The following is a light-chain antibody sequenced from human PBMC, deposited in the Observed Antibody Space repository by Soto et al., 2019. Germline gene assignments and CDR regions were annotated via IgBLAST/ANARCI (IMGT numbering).Light chain of an antibody. V-gene: IGKV1-5*03. CDR3: QQYGSYSPWT. J-gene: IGKJ1*01. CDR1: QSIGSW. Sequence: DIQMTQSPSTLSASVGDRVTITCRASQSIGSWLAWYQQKPGKAPKLLIYKASSLESGVPSRFSGSGSGTEFTLTISSLQFDDFASYYCQQYGSYSPWTFGQGNKVEIK. CDR2: KAS.